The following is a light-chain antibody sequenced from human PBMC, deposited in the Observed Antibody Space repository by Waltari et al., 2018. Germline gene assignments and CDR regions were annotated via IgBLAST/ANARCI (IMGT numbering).Light chain of an antibody. CDR3: QQFNKRPPT. Sequence: EVVMTQSPATLSVSPGERVTLSCRASQSVSSHLSWYQQRPGQAPRLLISGASTRAPGTPVRFTGSGSGTEFTLTISSLQSEDSAFYYCQQFNKRPPTFGQGTKVELK. CDR2: GAS. V-gene: IGKV3-15*01. J-gene: IGKJ1*01. CDR1: QSVSSH.